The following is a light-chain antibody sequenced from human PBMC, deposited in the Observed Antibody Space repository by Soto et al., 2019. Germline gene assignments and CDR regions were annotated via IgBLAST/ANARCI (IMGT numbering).Light chain of an antibody. V-gene: IGKV1-5*03. J-gene: IGKJ4*01. CDR3: QQHANYPIT. CDR1: QSISSY. Sequence: DIQMTQSPSSLSASVGDRVTITCRASQSISSYLNWYQQKPGKAPKLLIYKASTLETGVPSRFSGSASGTEFTLTISSLQPDDFATYYCQQHANYPITFGGGTKVEI. CDR2: KAS.